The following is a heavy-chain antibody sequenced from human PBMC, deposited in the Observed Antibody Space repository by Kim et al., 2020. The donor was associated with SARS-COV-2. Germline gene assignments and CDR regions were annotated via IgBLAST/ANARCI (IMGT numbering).Heavy chain of an antibody. CDR2: ISNDGRNK. CDR3: AREEFAMVTYDY. V-gene: IGHV3-30*14. D-gene: IGHD5-18*01. J-gene: IGHJ4*02. Sequence: GGSLRLSCAASGFSFDSHTLHWVRQAPGKGLEWVALISNDGRNKYYTDSVKGRFTVSRDIANNTLHLQMNSLRPEDTALYFCAREEFAMVTYDYWGQGAL. CDR1: GFSFDSHT.